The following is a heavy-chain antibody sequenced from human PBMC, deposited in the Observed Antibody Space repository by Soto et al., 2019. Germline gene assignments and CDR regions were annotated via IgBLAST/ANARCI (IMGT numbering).Heavy chain of an antibody. J-gene: IGHJ6*03. CDR1: GGTFSSYA. Sequence: SVKVSCKASGGTFSSYAISWVRQAPGQGLEWMGGIIPIFGTANYAQKFQGRVTITADESKNTLYLQMNSLRAEDTAVYYCAKDTARVYYYYYYYMDVWGKGTTVTVSS. CDR3: AKDTARVYYYYYYYMDV. V-gene: IGHV1-69*13. CDR2: IIPIFGTA. D-gene: IGHD3-10*01.